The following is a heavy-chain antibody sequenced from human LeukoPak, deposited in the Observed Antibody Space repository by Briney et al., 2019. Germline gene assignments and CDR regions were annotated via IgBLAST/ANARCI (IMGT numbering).Heavy chain of an antibody. CDR2: INAGNGNT. J-gene: IGHJ3*02. CDR3: ARAQRKNYDILTGYYNGAFDI. D-gene: IGHD3-9*01. V-gene: IGHV1-3*01. CDR1: GYTFTSYA. Sequence: GASVKVSCKASGYTFTSYAMHWVRQAPGQRLEWMGWINAGNGNTKYSQKSQGRVTITRDTSASTAYMELSSLRSEDTAVYYCARAQRKNYDILTGYYNGAFDIWGQGTMVTVSS.